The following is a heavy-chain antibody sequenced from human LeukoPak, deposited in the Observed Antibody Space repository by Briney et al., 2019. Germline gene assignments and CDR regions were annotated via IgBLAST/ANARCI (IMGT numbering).Heavy chain of an antibody. V-gene: IGHV3-74*01. D-gene: IGHD2-21*02. CDR3: ARELPREVTLDS. Sequence: GGSLRLSCVASEFDFFSYGMQWVRQAPGKGLVWVSRIFTDGSTTSYADSVKGRFTISRDNAKNTLSLEMKSLRVEDTAVYYCARELPREVTLDSWGQGTLVTVSP. CDR2: IFTDGSTT. CDR1: EFDFFSYG. J-gene: IGHJ5*01.